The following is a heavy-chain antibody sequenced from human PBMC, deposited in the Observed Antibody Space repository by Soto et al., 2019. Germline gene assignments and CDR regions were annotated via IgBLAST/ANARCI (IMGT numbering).Heavy chain of an antibody. CDR2: IWYDGSDK. CDR3: ARGGPNGSHFDY. CDR1: GFTFRNYG. D-gene: IGHD1-1*01. J-gene: IGHJ4*02. Sequence: VQLGESGGGVVQPGKSVRLSCAASGFTFRNYGMHWVRQAPGKGLEWVAVIWYDGSDKYYVDSVKGRFTISRDNSKNTLYLRMNSLRAEDTAVYYCARGGPNGSHFDYWGQGTLVTVSS. V-gene: IGHV3-33*01.